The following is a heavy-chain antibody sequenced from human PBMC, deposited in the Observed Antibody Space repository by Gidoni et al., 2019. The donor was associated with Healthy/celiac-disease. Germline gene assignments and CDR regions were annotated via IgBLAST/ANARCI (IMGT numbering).Heavy chain of an antibody. CDR1: GFSLSTSGMR. CDR2: IAWDEDK. V-gene: IGHV2-70*04. J-gene: IGHJ4*02. Sequence: QVTLKESGPALVKPTQTLTLTCTVAGFSLSTSGMRVSWIRQPPGKALEWLARIAWDEDKFYSTSLKTSLTISNDTSKNQVVLTMTIMYPVDTATYYCARENYYGSSCYRNYFDYWGQGTLVTVSS. CDR3: ARENYYGSSCYRNYFDY. D-gene: IGHD3-22*01.